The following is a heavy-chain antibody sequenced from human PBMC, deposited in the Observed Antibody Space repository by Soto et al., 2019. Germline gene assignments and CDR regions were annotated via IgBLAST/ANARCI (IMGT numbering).Heavy chain of an antibody. D-gene: IGHD3-10*01. Sequence: TSETLSLSCTVSGGSISSYYWSWIRQPAGKGLEWIGRIYTSGSTNYNPSLKSRVTMSVDTSKNQFSLKLSSVTAADTAVYYCARGPDRGAIYYYYGMDVWDQGTTVTV. V-gene: IGHV4-4*07. CDR3: ARGPDRGAIYYYYGMDV. J-gene: IGHJ6*02. CDR2: IYTSGST. CDR1: GGSISSYY.